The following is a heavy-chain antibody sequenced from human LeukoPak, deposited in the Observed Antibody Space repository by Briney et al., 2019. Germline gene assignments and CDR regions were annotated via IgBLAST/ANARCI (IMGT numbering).Heavy chain of an antibody. CDR1: GFTFSSYG. Sequence: PGGSLRLSCAASGFTFSSYGMHWVRQAPGKGLEWVAVISYDGSNKYYADSVKGRFTISRDNSKNTLYLQMNSLRAEDTAVYYCAKIEFAWAVAGYFDYWGQGTLVTVSS. J-gene: IGHJ4*02. V-gene: IGHV3-30*18. CDR2: ISYDGSNK. D-gene: IGHD6-19*01. CDR3: AKIEFAWAVAGYFDY.